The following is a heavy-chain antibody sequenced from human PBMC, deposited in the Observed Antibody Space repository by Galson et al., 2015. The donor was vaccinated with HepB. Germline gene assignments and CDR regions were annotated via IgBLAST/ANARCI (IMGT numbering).Heavy chain of an antibody. Sequence: SLRLSCAASGFTFSSYGMHWVRQAPGKGLEWVAVISYDGSNKYYADSVKGRFTISRDNSKNTLYLQMNSLRAEDTAVYYCAKGGQDSSSWYFDYWGQGTLVTVSS. CDR3: AKGGQDSSSWYFDY. CDR2: ISYDGSNK. D-gene: IGHD6-13*01. V-gene: IGHV3-30*18. CDR1: GFTFSSYG. J-gene: IGHJ4*02.